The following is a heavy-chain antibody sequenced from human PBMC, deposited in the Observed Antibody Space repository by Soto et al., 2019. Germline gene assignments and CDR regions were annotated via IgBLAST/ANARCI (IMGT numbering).Heavy chain of an antibody. CDR3: ARDLGYLNWFDP. V-gene: IGHV4-59*01. Sequence: SETLSLTCTVSGGSISSYYWSWIRQPPGKGLEWIGYIYYSGSTNYNPSLKSRVTISVDTSKNQFSLKLSSVTAADTAVYYCARDLGYLNWFDPWGQGTLVTVS. D-gene: IGHD3-16*01. CDR2: IYYSGST. CDR1: GGSISSYY. J-gene: IGHJ5*02.